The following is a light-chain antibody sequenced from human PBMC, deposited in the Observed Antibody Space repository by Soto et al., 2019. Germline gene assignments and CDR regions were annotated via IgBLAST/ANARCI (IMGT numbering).Light chain of an antibody. CDR1: QSVSSN. CDR2: GAS. J-gene: IGKJ4*02. Sequence: EIVLTQSPATLDVSPGERATLSCRASQSVSSNLAWYQQKPGQSPSLLIYGASTRATGIPARFSGSGSGTEFTLTISSLVSDDFAVYYCPQYNSWPTVGPVTKVEIK. V-gene: IGKV3-15*01. CDR3: PQYNSWPT.